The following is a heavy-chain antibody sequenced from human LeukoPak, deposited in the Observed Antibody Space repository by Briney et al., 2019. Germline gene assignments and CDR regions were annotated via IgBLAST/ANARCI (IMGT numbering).Heavy chain of an antibody. CDR3: VRHDSYIPF. J-gene: IGHJ1*01. D-gene: IGHD5-18*01. CDR2: ISDNDGST. V-gene: IGHV3-23*01. CDR1: GFTFNNYA. Sequence: PGGSLRLSCAASGFTFNNYAMSWVRQTPGKGLERVSSISDNDGSTYYTDSVKGRFTISRDNSKDTVYLQMNNLRAADTALYFCVRHDSYIPFWGQGSLVTVSS.